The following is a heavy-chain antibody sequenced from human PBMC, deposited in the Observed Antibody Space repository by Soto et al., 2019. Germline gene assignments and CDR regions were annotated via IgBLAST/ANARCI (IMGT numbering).Heavy chain of an antibody. CDR1: GGSMTGYF. V-gene: IGHV4-4*07. CDR2: VYNSGNT. J-gene: IGHJ4*02. CDR3: ARTHWVSATEY. Sequence: QVQLQESGPGLVKPSETLSLTCTVSGGSMTGYFWTWIRQPAGKGLEWIGHVYNSGNTDYNPSFESRISMAVDTSKRQFSLKVKSVTAADTAVYYCARTHWVSATEYWGQGTLVTVSS. D-gene: IGHD2-21*02.